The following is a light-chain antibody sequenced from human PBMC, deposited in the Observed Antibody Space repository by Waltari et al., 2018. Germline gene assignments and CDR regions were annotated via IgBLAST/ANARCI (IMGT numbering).Light chain of an antibody. V-gene: IGKV1-39*01. CDR3: QQSYSTPLT. CDR2: DAS. Sequence: DIQMTQSPSSLSASVGDRFTITSRASQSIRSYLNWYQQKPGKAPKLLIYDASNLQSGVPSRFSGSGSGTDFTLTISRLQAEDFATYFCQQSYSTPLTFGGGAKVEIK. CDR1: QSIRSY. J-gene: IGKJ4*01.